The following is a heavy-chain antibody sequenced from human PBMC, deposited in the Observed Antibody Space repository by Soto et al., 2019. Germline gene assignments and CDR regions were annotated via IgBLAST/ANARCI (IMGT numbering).Heavy chain of an antibody. J-gene: IGHJ3*02. D-gene: IGHD1-1*01. V-gene: IGHV3-53*01. CDR2: LYDLDGT. Sequence: PGGSLRLSCAAFGFTVSGKKYVAWVRQAPGKGLEWVSALYDLDGTYYADSVKGRFTTSSDSSRTTVYLQMNSLRPDDTAVYTCATWHLQEHAYDIWGQGTKVTVSS. CDR1: GFTVSGKKY. CDR3: ATWHLQEHAYDI.